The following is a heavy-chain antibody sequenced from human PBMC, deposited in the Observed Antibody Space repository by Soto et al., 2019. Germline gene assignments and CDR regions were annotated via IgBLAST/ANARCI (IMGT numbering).Heavy chain of an antibody. Sequence: HGQLPEARQGLVTSSETLSLTGTVSGGAIRSYYWCWIRQPPGKGLEWIGYIYYSGSTNYNPSLKPRVTMAVDTTKNHFSMTLTSVPAAYTAVYYWARRYSTAFDLWGPGTMVTVS. V-gene: IGHV4-59*08. D-gene: IGHD6-13*01. CDR3: ARRYSTAFDL. CDR1: GGAIRSYY. J-gene: IGHJ3*01. CDR2: IYYSGST.